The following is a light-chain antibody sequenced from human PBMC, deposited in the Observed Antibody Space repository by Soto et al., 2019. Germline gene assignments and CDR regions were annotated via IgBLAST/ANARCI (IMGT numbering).Light chain of an antibody. Sequence: NFMLTQPHSVSESQGKTVTISCTRSSGSIASNYVQWYQQRPGSSPTTVIYEDNQRPSGVPDRFSGSIDSSSNSASLTISGLKTEDEADYYCQSYDSSNYVFGTGTELTVL. CDR3: QSYDSSNYV. CDR1: SGSIASNY. CDR2: EDN. J-gene: IGLJ1*01. V-gene: IGLV6-57*01.